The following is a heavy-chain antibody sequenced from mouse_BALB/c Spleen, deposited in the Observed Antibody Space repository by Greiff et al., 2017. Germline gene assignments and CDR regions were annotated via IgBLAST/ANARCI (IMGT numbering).Heavy chain of an antibody. D-gene: IGHD1-1*01. CDR3: ARWYDGSSSWFAY. J-gene: IGHJ3*01. V-gene: IGHV1-69*01. CDR1: GYTFTDYW. CDR2: IDTSDSYT. Sequence: QVHVKQSGAELVMPGASVKMSCKASGYTFTDYWMHWVKQRPGQGLEWIGAIDTSDSYTSYNQKFKGKATLTVDESSSTAYMQLSSLTSEDSAVYYCARWYDGSSSWFAYWGQGTLVTVSA.